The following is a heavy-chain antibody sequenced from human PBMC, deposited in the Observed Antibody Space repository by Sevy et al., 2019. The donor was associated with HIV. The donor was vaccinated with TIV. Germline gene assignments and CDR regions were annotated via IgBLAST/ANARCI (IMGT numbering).Heavy chain of an antibody. Sequence: GGSLRLSCAASGFTFSSYAMSWVRQAPGKGLEWVSAISGSGGSTYYADSVKGRFTISRDNSKNTLYRQMNSLRAEDTAVYYCAKGTHYDFWSGPDYWGQGTLVTVSS. CDR2: ISGSGGST. J-gene: IGHJ4*02. D-gene: IGHD3-3*01. CDR3: AKGTHYDFWSGPDY. V-gene: IGHV3-23*01. CDR1: GFTFSSYA.